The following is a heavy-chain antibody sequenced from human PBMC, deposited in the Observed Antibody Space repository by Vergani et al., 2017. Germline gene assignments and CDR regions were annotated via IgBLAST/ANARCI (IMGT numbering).Heavy chain of an antibody. CDR3: AENKDRQH. CDR2: ISGSGGST. V-gene: IGHV3-23*04. J-gene: IGHJ1*01. Sequence: VQLVQSGAEVKKPGASVKVSCKASGFTFSSYAMSWVRQAPGKGLEWVSAISGSGGSTYYADSVKGRFTISRDNSKNTLYLQMNSLRAEDTAVYYCAENKDRQHWGQGTLVTVSS. CDR1: GFTFSSYA.